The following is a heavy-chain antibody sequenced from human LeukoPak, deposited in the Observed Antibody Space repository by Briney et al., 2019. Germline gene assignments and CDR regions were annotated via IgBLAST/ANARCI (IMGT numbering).Heavy chain of an antibody. D-gene: IGHD2-15*01. CDR1: GFTFSNYD. J-gene: IGHJ4*02. Sequence: GESLRLSCAASGFTFSNYDMHWVRQAPGKGLEWVAVIWYDGSNKYYADSVKGRFTISRDNSKNTLYLQMNSLRAEDTAVYYCARQLGYCSSGNCYFDYWGQGTLVTVSS. V-gene: IGHV3-33*01. CDR2: IWYDGSNK. CDR3: ARQLGYCSSGNCYFDY.